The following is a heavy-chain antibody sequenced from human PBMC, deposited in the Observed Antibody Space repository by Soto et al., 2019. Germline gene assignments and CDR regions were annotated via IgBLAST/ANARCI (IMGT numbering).Heavy chain of an antibody. CDR1: GGSISRSYW. D-gene: IGHD1-26*01. Sequence: SETLSLTCAVSGGSISRSYWWSWVRQFPGKGLEWIGEIHHSGSTNYNPSLKSRVIMSVDRSKNQFSLELTSVTGADTADYYCARDTNQWESLGHGMDVWGQGTTVTVSS. CDR2: IHHSGST. CDR3: ARDTNQWESLGHGMDV. J-gene: IGHJ6*02. V-gene: IGHV4-4*02.